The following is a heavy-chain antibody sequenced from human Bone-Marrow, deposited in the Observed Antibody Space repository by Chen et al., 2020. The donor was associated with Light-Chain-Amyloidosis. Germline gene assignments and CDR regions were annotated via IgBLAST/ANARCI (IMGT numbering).Heavy chain of an antibody. V-gene: IGHV3-74*01. J-gene: IGHJ4*02. Sequence: EVQLVESGGGLVQPGGSLRLSCAASGFTFSSYWIHWVRQAPGKRLVWVSRINSDGSSTSYAYSVKGRFTISRDNAKNTLYLQMSSLRAEDTAVYYCTTQGVITGMRYWGQGTLVTVSS. CDR2: INSDGSST. CDR3: TTQGVITGMRY. CDR1: GFTFSSYW. D-gene: IGHD1-20*01.